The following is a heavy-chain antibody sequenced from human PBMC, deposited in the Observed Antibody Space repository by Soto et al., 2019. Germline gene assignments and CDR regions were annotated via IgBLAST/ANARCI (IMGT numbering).Heavy chain of an antibody. V-gene: IGHV4-61*01. D-gene: IGHD1-26*01. J-gene: IGHJ6*02. Sequence: SETLSLTCTVSVGSCSSGSYYWSWILQPPGKGLEWIGYIYYSGSTNYNPSLKSRVTISVDTSKNQFSLELSSVTAADTAVYYCASWEDYYYYGMDVWGQGTTVTV. CDR1: VGSCSSGSYY. CDR3: ASWEDYYYYGMDV. CDR2: IYYSGST.